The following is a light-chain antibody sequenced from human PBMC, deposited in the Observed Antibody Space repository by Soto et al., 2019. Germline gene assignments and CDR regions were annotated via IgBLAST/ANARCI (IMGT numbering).Light chain of an antibody. Sequence: EIVLTQSPGTLSLSPGERATLSCRASQSVSSSYLAWYQQKPGQAPRLLIYGASSRATGIPERFSGSGSGTDFILTISRLEPEDFAVYYCQQYGSTPRTFGQGIKA. V-gene: IGKV3-20*01. CDR3: QQYGSTPRT. J-gene: IGKJ1*01. CDR2: GAS. CDR1: QSVSSSY.